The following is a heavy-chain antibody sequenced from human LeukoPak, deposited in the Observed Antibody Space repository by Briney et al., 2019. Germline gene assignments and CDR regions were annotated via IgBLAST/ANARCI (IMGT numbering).Heavy chain of an antibody. CDR2: INHSGST. J-gene: IGHJ4*02. CDR1: GGSFSGYY. Sequence: SETLSLTCAVYGGSFSGYYWSWIRQPPGKGLEWIGEINHSGSTNYNPSLKSRVTISVDTSKNQFSLKLSSVTAADTAVYYCAREDFQGGDYFDYWGQGTLVTVSS. V-gene: IGHV4-34*01. CDR3: AREDFQGGDYFDY. D-gene: IGHD3-16*01.